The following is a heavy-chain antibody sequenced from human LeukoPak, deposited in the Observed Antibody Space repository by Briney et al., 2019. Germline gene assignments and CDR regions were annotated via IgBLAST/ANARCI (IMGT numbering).Heavy chain of an antibody. Sequence: PSETLSLTCTVSGGSISSHYWSWIRQPPGKGLEWIAYLFDSVNTKDNPSLQSRLTLSADTSENQFSLRRSSVTAADTAVYYCATIKRGSISGYFDFWGQGIKVTVSS. CDR3: ATIKRGSISGYFDF. CDR2: LFDSVNT. D-gene: IGHD5-18*01. CDR1: GGSISSHY. J-gene: IGHJ4*02. V-gene: IGHV4-59*11.